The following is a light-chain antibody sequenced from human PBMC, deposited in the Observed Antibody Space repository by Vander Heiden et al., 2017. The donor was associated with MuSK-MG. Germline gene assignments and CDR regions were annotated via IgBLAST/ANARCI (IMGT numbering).Light chain of an antibody. J-gene: IGKJ1*01. Sequence: EMVLTQSPATLSLSPGESATLSCRASQSVSTYLAWYQQKPGQPPRLLIYDASSRATGIPARFSGSGYGTDFTLTIGSREPEDFAVYYCQQHSHWPPWTFGQGTKVEI. CDR2: DAS. CDR3: QQHSHWPPWT. V-gene: IGKV3-11*01. CDR1: QSVSTY.